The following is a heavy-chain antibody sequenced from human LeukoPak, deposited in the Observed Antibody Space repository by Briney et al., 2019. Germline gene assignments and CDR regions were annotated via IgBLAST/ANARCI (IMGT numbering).Heavy chain of an antibody. D-gene: IGHD1-26*01. CDR1: GGSMSTYY. CDR2: IYYSGST. CDR3: ARGRVGAAEYFDY. V-gene: IGHV4-59*01. J-gene: IGHJ4*01. Sequence: SETLSLTCTVSGGSMSTYYWSWIRQSPGKGLEWIGYIYYSGSTSYNPSLKSRLTISIDTSKTQFYLKLSSVTAADTAVYYCARGRVGAAEYFDYWGQGTLVTVSS.